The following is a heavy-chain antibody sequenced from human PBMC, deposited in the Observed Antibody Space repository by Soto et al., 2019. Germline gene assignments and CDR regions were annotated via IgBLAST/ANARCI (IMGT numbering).Heavy chain of an antibody. V-gene: IGHV3-30-3*01. J-gene: IGHJ4*02. Sequence: QVQLVESGGGVVQPGRCLRLSCAASGFTFSRYALHWVRQAPGKGLEWVAVISYDGSNKYYSDSAKGRFSISRDDSRNTLYLHMNSLRADDTAVYFCAKPPALAPYSTGLSQDWGQGTLVTVSS. CDR3: AKPPALAPYSTGLSQD. D-gene: IGHD6-19*01. CDR2: ISYDGSNK. CDR1: GFTFSRYA.